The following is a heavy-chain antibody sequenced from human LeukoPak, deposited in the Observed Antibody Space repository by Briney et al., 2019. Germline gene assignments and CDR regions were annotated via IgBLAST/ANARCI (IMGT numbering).Heavy chain of an antibody. CDR3: ARVPGEYYFDY. D-gene: IGHD3-10*01. CDR1: GFTLSGYT. CDR2: ISSSSVSI. Sequence: PGGSLRLSCLASGFTLSGYTMNWVRQAPGKGLEWVASISSSSVSIYYADSVKGRFTISRDNAKNSLYLQMNSLRAEDTAVYYCARVPGEYYFDYWGQGTLVTVSS. V-gene: IGHV3-21*01. J-gene: IGHJ4*02.